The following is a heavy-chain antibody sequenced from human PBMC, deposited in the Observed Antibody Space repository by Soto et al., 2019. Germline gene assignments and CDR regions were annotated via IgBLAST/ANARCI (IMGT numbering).Heavy chain of an antibody. V-gene: IGHV1-69*01. D-gene: IGHD6-6*01. CDR1: GGTFSSYA. J-gene: IGHJ6*02. Sequence: QVQLVQSGAEVKKPGSSVKVSCKASGGTFSSYAISWVRQAPGQGLEWMGGIIPIFGTANYAQKFQGRVTITADESTCTAYMELSSLRSEDTAVYYCARDKRAARRGNYYYGMDVWGQGTTVTVSS. CDR2: IIPIFGTA. CDR3: ARDKRAARRGNYYYGMDV.